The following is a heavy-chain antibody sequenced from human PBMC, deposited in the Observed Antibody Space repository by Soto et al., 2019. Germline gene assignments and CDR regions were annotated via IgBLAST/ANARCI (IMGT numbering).Heavy chain of an antibody. Sequence: QVQLVQSGAEVKKPGSSVKGSCKASGGTFSSYTTSWVRQAPGQGLEWMGRIIPILGIANYAQKVQGRVTITADKSTSTAYMELSSLRSEDTAVYYCARDREVDDTISYDYWCQGTLVTVSS. CDR2: IIPILGIA. CDR1: GGTFSSYT. J-gene: IGHJ4*02. V-gene: IGHV1-69*08. D-gene: IGHD2-15*01. CDR3: ARDREVDDTISYDY.